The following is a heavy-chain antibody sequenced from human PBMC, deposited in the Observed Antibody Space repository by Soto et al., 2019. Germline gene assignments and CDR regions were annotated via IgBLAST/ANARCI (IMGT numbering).Heavy chain of an antibody. CDR2: IYSGGST. D-gene: IGHD3-22*01. CDR1: GFTVSSNY. J-gene: IGHJ4*02. V-gene: IGHV3-53*04. Sequence: GGSLRLSCAASGFTVSSNYMNWVRQAPGKGLEWVSVIYSGGSTYYADSVKGRFTISRHNSKNTLYLQMNSLRAEDTAVYYCARADSSGYYDYYFDYWGQGTLVTVSS. CDR3: ARADSSGYYDYYFDY.